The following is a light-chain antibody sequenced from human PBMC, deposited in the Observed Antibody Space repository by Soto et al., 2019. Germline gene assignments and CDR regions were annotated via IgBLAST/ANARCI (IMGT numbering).Light chain of an antibody. J-gene: IGKJ1*01. CDR2: GAS. Sequence: EIVFTQSPVTLSLSPGERATLSCRASQSVSSSYLAWYQQKPGQAPRLLIYGASSGATGIPDRFSGSGSGTDFTLTISRLEPEDFAVYYCQQYGSSVWTFGQGTKVDIK. CDR1: QSVSSSY. CDR3: QQYGSSVWT. V-gene: IGKV3-20*01.